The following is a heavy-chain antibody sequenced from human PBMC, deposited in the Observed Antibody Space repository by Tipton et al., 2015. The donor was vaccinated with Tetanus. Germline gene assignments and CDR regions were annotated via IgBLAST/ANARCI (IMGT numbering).Heavy chain of an antibody. CDR2: ISASGYT. CDR1: GFTFSSYA. J-gene: IGHJ4*02. Sequence: SLRLSCAASGFTFSSYAMNWVRQAPGKGLEWVSSISASGYTNYADSGEGRFTISKDNDKNTLYLQMNSLRADDTALYYCASGSALDYWGPGTLVNVSS. CDR3: ASGSALDY. V-gene: IGHV3-23*01. D-gene: IGHD6-25*01.